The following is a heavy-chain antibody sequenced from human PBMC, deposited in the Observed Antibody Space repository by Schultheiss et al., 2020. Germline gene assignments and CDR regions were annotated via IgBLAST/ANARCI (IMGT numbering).Heavy chain of an antibody. CDR2: ISYDGSNK. CDR1: GFTFSSYA. Sequence: GGSLRLSCAASGFTFSSYAMHWVRQAPGKGLEWVAVISYDGSNKYYADSVKGRFTISRDNSKNTLYLQMNSLRAEDTAVYYCARDTPGGSYSHWYFDLWGRGTLVTVSS. D-gene: IGHD1-26*01. CDR3: ARDTPGGSYSHWYFDL. V-gene: IGHV3-30*14. J-gene: IGHJ2*01.